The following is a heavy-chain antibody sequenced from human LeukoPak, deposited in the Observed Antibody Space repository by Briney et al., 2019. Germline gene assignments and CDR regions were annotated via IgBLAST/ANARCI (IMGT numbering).Heavy chain of an antibody. V-gene: IGHV3-15*01. CDR2: IKSKTDGGTT. D-gene: IGHD4-11*01. CDR3: ATPTTTSYAFDI. Sequence: GGSLRLSCAASGFTLNNAWMNWVRQAPGKGLEWVGRIKSKTDGGTTDYAAPVKGRFTNSRDDSKNTLYLQTNSLKTEDTAVYYCATPTTTSYAFDIWGQGTMVTVSS. CDR1: GFTLNNAW. J-gene: IGHJ3*02.